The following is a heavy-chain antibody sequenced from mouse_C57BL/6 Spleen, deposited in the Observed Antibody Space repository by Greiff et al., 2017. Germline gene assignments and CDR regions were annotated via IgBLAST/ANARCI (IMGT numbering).Heavy chain of an antibody. Sequence: EVQLQQSGPELVKPGASVKISCKASGYSFTGYYMNWVKQSPEKSLEWIGEINPSTGGTTYNQKFKAKATLTVDKSSSTAYMQLKSLTSEDSAVYYCASALFITTVVFDYWGQGTTLTVSS. CDR2: INPSTGGT. CDR3: ASALFITTVVFDY. CDR1: GYSFTGYY. D-gene: IGHD1-1*01. V-gene: IGHV1-42*01. J-gene: IGHJ2*01.